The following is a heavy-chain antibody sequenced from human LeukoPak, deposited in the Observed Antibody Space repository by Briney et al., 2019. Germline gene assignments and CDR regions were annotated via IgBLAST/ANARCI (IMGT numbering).Heavy chain of an antibody. D-gene: IGHD3-16*02. J-gene: IGHJ4*02. CDR2: ISSSGSTI. CDR3: ARDPPNYDYVWGSYRYTGYYFDY. V-gene: IGHV3-11*04. Sequence: GGSLRLSCAASGFTFSDYYMSWIRQAPGKGLEWVSYISSSGSTIYYADSVKGRFTISRDNAKNSLYLQMNSLRAEDTAVYYCARDPPNYDYVWGSYRYTGYYFDYWGQGTLVTVSS. CDR1: GFTFSDYY.